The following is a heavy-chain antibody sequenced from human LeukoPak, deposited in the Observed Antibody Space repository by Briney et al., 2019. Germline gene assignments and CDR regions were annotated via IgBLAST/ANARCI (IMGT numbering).Heavy chain of an antibody. D-gene: IGHD6-19*01. Sequence: PGGSLRLSCAASGFTFSSYGMHWVRQAPGKGLEWVAVIWYDGSNKYYADSVKGRFTISRDNSKNTLYLQMNSLRAEDTAVYYCAKDGMQWLEQPAYFDYWGQGTLVTVSS. V-gene: IGHV3-33*06. CDR1: GFTFSSYG. CDR2: IWYDGSNK. J-gene: IGHJ4*02. CDR3: AKDGMQWLEQPAYFDY.